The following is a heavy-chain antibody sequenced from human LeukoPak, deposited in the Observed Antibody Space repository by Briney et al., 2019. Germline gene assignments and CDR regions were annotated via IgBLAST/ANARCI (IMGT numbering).Heavy chain of an antibody. CDR1: GFTFSSYA. V-gene: IGHV3-30*04. D-gene: IGHD3-22*01. J-gene: IGHJ3*02. CDR3: AKGLGYDSSGYSDAFDI. CDR2: ISYDGSNK. Sequence: GGSLRLSCAASGFTFSSYAMHWVRQAPGKGLEWVAIISYDGSNKYYADSVKGRFTISRDNSKNTLYLQMNSLRAEDTAVYYCAKGLGYDSSGYSDAFDIWGQGTMVTVSS.